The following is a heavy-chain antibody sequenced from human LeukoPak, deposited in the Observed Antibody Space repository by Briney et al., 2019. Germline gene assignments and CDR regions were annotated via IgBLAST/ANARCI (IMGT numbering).Heavy chain of an antibody. V-gene: IGHV4-39*01. J-gene: IGHJ4*02. CDR2: IYYSGST. CDR3: ARRDPGIAVAGFDY. CDR1: GGSISSSSYY. D-gene: IGHD6-19*01. Sequence: PSETLSLTCTVSGGSISSSSYYWGWIRQPPGKGLEWIGSIYYSGSTYYNPSLKSRVTISVDTSKNQFPLKLSSVTAADTAVYYCARRDPGIAVAGFDYWGQGTLVTVSS.